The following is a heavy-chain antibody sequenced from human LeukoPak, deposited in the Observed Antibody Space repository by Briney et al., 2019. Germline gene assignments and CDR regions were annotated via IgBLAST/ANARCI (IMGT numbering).Heavy chain of an antibody. CDR2: ISSSGSTI. J-gene: IGHJ4*02. CDR1: GFTFSDYY. CDR3: ARDQHIVVVTAWNFDY. D-gene: IGHD2-21*02. Sequence: PGGSLRLSCAASGFTFSDYYMSRIRQAPGKGLEWVSYISSSGSTIYYADSVKGRFTISRDNAKNSLYLQMNSLRAEDTAVYYCARDQHIVVVTAWNFDYWGQGTLVTVSS. V-gene: IGHV3-11*01.